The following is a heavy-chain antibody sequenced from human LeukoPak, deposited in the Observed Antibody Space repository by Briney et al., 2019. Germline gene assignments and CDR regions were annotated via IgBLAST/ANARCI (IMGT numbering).Heavy chain of an antibody. D-gene: IGHD3-9*01. CDR3: ARPPYYDILTGYSFDY. CDR2: ISSSGSTI. Sequence: PGGSLRLSCAASGFTFSSYEMNWVRQAPGKGLEWVSYISSSGSTIYYADSVKGRFTISRDNAKNSLYLQMNSLRAEDTAVYYCARPPYYDILTGYSFDYWGQGTLVTVSS. J-gene: IGHJ4*02. V-gene: IGHV3-48*03. CDR1: GFTFSSYE.